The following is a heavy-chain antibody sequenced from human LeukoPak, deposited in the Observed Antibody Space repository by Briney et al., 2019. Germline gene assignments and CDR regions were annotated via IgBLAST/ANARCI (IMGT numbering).Heavy chain of an antibody. V-gene: IGHV3-30*18. D-gene: IGHD1-26*01. CDR3: AKGAEWELLLIDY. CDR2: ISYDGSNK. CDR1: GFTFSSYG. Sequence: PGGSLRLSCAASGFTFSSYGMHWVRQAPGKGLEWVAVISYDGSNKYYADSVKGRFTISRDNSKNTLYLQMNSLRAEDTAVYYCAKGAEWELLLIDYWGQGTLVTVSS. J-gene: IGHJ4*02.